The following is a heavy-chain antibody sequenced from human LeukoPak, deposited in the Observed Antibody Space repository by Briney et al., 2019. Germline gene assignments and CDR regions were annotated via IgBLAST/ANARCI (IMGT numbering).Heavy chain of an antibody. V-gene: IGHV3-66*01. D-gene: IGHD2-2*01. Sequence: GGSLRLSCAASGFTVSGNYMSWVRQAPGKGLEWVSLISSADNTYYADSVKGRFTISRDNSKNTLYLQMNSLRVEDTAVYYCARVRSSVDYWGQGTLVTVSS. CDR1: GFTVSGNY. J-gene: IGHJ4*02. CDR2: ISSADNT. CDR3: ARVRSSVDY.